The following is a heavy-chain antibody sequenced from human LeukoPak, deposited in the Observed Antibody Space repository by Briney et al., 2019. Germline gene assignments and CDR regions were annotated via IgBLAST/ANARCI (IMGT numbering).Heavy chain of an antibody. D-gene: IGHD2-15*01. CDR2: ISSSGITI. CDR1: GFTFSDFY. CDR3: ASRDSDPYYMDV. J-gene: IGHJ6*03. Sequence: KPGGSLRLSCAASGFTFSDFYMSWIRQAPGKGLEWISYISSSGITIYYADSVKGRFTISRDNAKNSLYLQMNSLRAEDTAVYYCASRDSDPYYMDVWGKGTTVTVSS. V-gene: IGHV3-11*01.